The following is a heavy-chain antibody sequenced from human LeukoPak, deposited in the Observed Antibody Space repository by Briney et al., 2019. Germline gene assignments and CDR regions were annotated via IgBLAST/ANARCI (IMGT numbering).Heavy chain of an antibody. J-gene: IGHJ4*02. Sequence: GGSLRLSCAASGFIFSSYAMSWVRQAPGKGLEWVSGISGSTGNTYYADSVKGRFTISRDNSKNTLYLQMNSLRPDDTALYYCAKGLSGSYQRGYFDYWGQGILVTVSS. V-gene: IGHV3-23*01. CDR2: ISGSTGNT. CDR3: AKGLSGSYQRGYFDY. CDR1: GFIFSSYA. D-gene: IGHD1-26*01.